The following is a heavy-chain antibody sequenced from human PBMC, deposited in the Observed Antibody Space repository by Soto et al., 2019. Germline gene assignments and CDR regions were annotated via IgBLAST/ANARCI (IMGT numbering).Heavy chain of an antibody. CDR2: INHSGST. J-gene: IGHJ6*02. CDR1: GGSFSGYY. CDR3: ARYKLGYYYGMDV. V-gene: IGHV4-34*01. D-gene: IGHD2-2*01. Sequence: PSETLSLTCAVYGGSFSGYYLSWIRQPPGKGLEWIWEINHSGSTNYNPSLKSRVTISVDTSKNQFSLKLSSVTAADTAVYYCARYKLGYYYGMDVWGQGTTVTVSS.